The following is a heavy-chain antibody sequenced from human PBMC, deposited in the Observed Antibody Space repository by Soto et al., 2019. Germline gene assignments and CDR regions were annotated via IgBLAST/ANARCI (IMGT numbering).Heavy chain of an antibody. CDR3: ARTMNYYDSSGYYAH. V-gene: IGHV1-2*04. D-gene: IGHD3-22*01. CDR2: INPNSGGT. CDR1: GYTFTGYY. J-gene: IGHJ4*02. Sequence: ASVKVSCKASGYTFTGYYMHWVRQAPGQGLEWMGWINPNSGGTNYAQKFQGWVTMTRDTSISTAYMELSRLRSDDTAVYYCARTMNYYDSSGYYAHWGQGTLVTVSS.